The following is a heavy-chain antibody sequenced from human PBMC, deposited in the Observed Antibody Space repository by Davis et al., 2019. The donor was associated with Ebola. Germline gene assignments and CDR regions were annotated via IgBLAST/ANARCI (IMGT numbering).Heavy chain of an antibody. CDR2: INAGNGDT. CDR1: GYTFTAFA. V-gene: IGHV1-3*01. D-gene: IGHD2-21*02. Sequence: ASVKVSCKASGYTFTAFALQWVRQAPGQGLEWMGWINAGNGDTRYSQKFQDRVTINTDTSATTLYMELSSLTSEDTAVYYCAREGGPVTAQDPPDYLNHWGQGTLVTVSS. CDR3: AREGGPVTAQDPPDYLNH. J-gene: IGHJ4*02.